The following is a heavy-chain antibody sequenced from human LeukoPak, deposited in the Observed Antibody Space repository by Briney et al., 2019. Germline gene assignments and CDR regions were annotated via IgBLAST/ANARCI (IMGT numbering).Heavy chain of an antibody. J-gene: IGHJ4*02. CDR1: GYTFTSYG. CDR2: SSAYNGNT. Sequence: ASVKVSCKASGYTFTSYGISWVRQAPGQGLEWMGWSSAYNGNTNYAQKLQGRVTMTTDTSTSTAYMELRSLRSDDTAVYYCARDPHSLYDFWSGYYYYLDYLGQGTLVTVSS. CDR3: ARDPHSLYDFWSGYYYYLDY. D-gene: IGHD3-3*01. V-gene: IGHV1-18*01.